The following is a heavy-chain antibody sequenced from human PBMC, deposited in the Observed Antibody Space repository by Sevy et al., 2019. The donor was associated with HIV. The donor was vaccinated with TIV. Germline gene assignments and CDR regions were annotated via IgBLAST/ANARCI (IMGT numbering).Heavy chain of an antibody. CDR1: GYTFTGYY. J-gene: IGHJ3*02. D-gene: IGHD1-26*01. CDR3: AREGEMGAFDI. Sequence: ASVNVSCKASGYTFTGYYMHWVRQAPGQGLEWMGWINPNSDGTNYAQKFQGWVTMTRDTSISTAYMELSRLRSDDTAVYYCAREGEMGAFDIWGQGTMVTVSS. CDR2: INPNSDGT. V-gene: IGHV1-2*04.